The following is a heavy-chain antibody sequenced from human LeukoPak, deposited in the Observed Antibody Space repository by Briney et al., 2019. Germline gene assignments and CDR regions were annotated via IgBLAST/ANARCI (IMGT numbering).Heavy chain of an antibody. D-gene: IGHD3-10*01. Sequence: GESLKISCKGYGYSFTSYWIGWVRQMPGKGLEWMGIIYPGDSDTRYSPSFQGQVTISADKSISTAYLQWSSLKASDTAMYYCARHAPLGSGSPQALDYWGQGTLVTVSS. CDR1: GYSFTSYW. CDR3: ARHAPLGSGSPQALDY. V-gene: IGHV5-51*01. J-gene: IGHJ4*02. CDR2: IYPGDSDT.